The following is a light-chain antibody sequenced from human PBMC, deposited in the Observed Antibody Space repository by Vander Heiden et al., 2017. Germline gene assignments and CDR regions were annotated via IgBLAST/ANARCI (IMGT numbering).Light chain of an antibody. CDR2: DAS. CDR1: QSVSSY. CDR3: QQRSNWPPIT. V-gene: IGKV3-11*01. J-gene: IGKJ5*01. Sequence: EIVLTQSPPTPSLSPGERATIPCRASQSVSSYLAWYQQKPGQAPRLLIYDASNRATGIPARFSGSGSGTDFTLTISSLEPEDVAVYYCQQRSNWPPITFGQGTRLEIK.